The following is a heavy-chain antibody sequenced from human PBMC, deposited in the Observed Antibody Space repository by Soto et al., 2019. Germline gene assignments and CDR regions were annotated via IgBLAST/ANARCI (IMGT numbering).Heavy chain of an antibody. CDR2: ISSSSSCI. Sequence: EVQLVESGGGLVKPGGSLSLSCAACGVTFSSYIMNWVRQARGKGLEWVSYISSSSSCIYYEVSGTGRFTISGDNAKNTLYPQMNGRRAADTAVYYCASWVKGLSRAEYFQHWGQGTLVIVAS. J-gene: IGHJ1*01. D-gene: IGHD2-21*01. V-gene: IGHV3-21*01. CDR3: ASWVKGLSRAEYFQH. CDR1: GVTFSSYI.